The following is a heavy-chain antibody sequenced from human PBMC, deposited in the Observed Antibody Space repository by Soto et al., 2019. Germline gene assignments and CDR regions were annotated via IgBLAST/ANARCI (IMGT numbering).Heavy chain of an antibody. J-gene: IGHJ6*02. CDR3: ARDNYYYDSGGIYYYYGMDV. CDR1: GFTVSSNY. Sequence: GSLRLSCAASGFTVSSNYMSWVRQAPGKGLEWVSVIYSGGSTYYADSVKGRFTISRDNSKNTLYLQMNSLRAEDTAVYYCARDNYYYDSGGIYYYYGMDVWGQGTTVTVSS. D-gene: IGHD3-22*01. V-gene: IGHV3-53*01. CDR2: IYSGGST.